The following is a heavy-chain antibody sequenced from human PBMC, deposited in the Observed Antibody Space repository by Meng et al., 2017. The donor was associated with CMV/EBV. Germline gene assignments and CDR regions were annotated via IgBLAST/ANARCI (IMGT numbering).Heavy chain of an antibody. V-gene: IGHV1-2*02. D-gene: IGHD4-23*01. J-gene: IGHJ4*02. CDR2: INANSGGT. Sequence: KASGYSFTGCYRHWVRRAPGQGLEWMGWINANSGGTNNAQKFQGRVTMTRDTSISTAYMELSRLRSDDTAVYYCGRARLTMVVTPYWGQGTLVTVSS. CDR3: GRARLTMVVTPY. CDR1: GYSFTGCY.